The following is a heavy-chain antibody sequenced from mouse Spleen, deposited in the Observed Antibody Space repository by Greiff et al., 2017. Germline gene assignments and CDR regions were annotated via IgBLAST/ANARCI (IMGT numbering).Heavy chain of an antibody. D-gene: IGHD3-3*01. CDR3: ARWGGHLAWFAY. J-gene: IGHJ3*01. CDR1: GYTFTSYW. V-gene: IGHV1-7*01. CDR2: INPSTGYT. Sequence: QVQLQQSGAELAKPGASVKMSCKASGYTFTSYWMHWVKQRPGQGLEWIGYINPSTGYTEYNQKFKDKATLTADKSSSTAYMQLSSLTSEDSAVYYCARWGGHLAWFAYWGQGTLVTVSA.